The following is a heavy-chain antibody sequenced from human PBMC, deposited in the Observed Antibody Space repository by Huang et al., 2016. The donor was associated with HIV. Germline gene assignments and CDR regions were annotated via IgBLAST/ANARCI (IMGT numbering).Heavy chain of an antibody. V-gene: IGHV4-61*02. D-gene: IGHD2-8*02. J-gene: IGHJ6*03. CDR3: VREGGGYWTAIDYYYMDV. Sequence: QVRLEESGPDLVKPSETLSLTCSVSGASMNSGRNYWTWIRQPAGKGLEWIGHLYFSVSTDYNPSLKRQVLTSRDTSKSRLSLNLRSVTAADTARDFCVREGGGYWTAIDYYYMDVWGTGITVTVSS. CDR1: GASMNSGRNY. CDR2: LYFSVST.